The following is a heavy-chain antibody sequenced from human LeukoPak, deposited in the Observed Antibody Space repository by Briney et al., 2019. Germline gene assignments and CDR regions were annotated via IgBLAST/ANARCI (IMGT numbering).Heavy chain of an antibody. Sequence: GGSLRLSCTASGFTFSSYSMNWVRQAPGKGLEWVSYISSSSSTIYYADSVKGRFTISRDNAKNSLYLQMNSLTAEDTAVYYCARDIQWATVGTPNYFDYWGQGTLVTVSS. V-gene: IGHV3-48*04. D-gene: IGHD4-23*01. J-gene: IGHJ4*02. CDR1: GFTFSSYS. CDR3: ARDIQWATVGTPNYFDY. CDR2: ISSSSSTI.